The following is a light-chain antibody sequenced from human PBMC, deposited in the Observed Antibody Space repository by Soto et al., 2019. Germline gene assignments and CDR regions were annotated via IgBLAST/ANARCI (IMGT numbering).Light chain of an antibody. Sequence: DIQMTQSPSTLSASVGDRVTITCRASQSVSSWLAWYQQKPGKAPKLLIYKASSLESRVPSRFSRSESGTEFTLTISSLQPDDFATYYCQQYNRYFTFGQGTKLEIK. J-gene: IGKJ2*01. CDR2: KAS. V-gene: IGKV1-5*03. CDR1: QSVSSW. CDR3: QQYNRYFT.